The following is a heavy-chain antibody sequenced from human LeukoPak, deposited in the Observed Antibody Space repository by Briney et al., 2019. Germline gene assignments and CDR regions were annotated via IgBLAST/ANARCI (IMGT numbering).Heavy chain of an antibody. CDR2: IYPGDSDT. J-gene: IGHJ4*02. CDR3: ARAPLYCSGDSCYGDFDY. Sequence: GESLKISCKGSGYSFTSYWIGWVRQMPGKGLEWMGIIYPGDSDTRYSPSFQGQVTISADKSISTAYLQWSSLKASDTAMYYCARAPLYCSGDSCYGDFDYWGQGTLVTVSS. D-gene: IGHD2-15*01. CDR1: GYSFTSYW. V-gene: IGHV5-51*01.